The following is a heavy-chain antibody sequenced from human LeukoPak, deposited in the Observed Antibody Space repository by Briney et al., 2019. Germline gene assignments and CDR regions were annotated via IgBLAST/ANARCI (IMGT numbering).Heavy chain of an antibody. V-gene: IGHV4-34*01. CDR2: INHSGST. CDR1: GGSFSGYY. CDR3: VSLDSTVTARGVLDY. J-gene: IGHJ4*02. D-gene: IGHD4-17*01. Sequence: SETLSLTCAVYGGSFSGYYWSWIRQPPGKGLEWIGEINHSGSTNYNPSLKSRVTISVDTSKNQFSLKLSSVTAADTAVYYCVSLDSTVTARGVLDYWGQGTLVTVSS.